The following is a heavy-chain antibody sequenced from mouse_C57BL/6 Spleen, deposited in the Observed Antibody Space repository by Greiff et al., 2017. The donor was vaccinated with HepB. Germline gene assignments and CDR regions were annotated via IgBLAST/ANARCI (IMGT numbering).Heavy chain of an antibody. CDR1: GFSLSTFGMG. CDR2: IWWDDDK. V-gene: IGHV8-8*01. Sequence: LQQSGPGILQPSQPLSLTCSFSGFSLSTFGMGVGWIRQPSGRGLEWLAHIWWDDDKYYNPALKSRLTITKDTSKNQVFLKIANVDTADTATYDCARIEGVTTVVFDYWGQGTTLTVSS. J-gene: IGHJ2*01. CDR3: ARIEGVTTVVFDY. D-gene: IGHD1-1*01.